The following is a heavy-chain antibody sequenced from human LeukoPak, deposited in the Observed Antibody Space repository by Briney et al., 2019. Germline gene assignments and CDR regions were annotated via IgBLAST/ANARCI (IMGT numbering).Heavy chain of an antibody. V-gene: IGHV3-21*01. D-gene: IGHD3-10*01. CDR3: AREDASGSYYRSLDY. J-gene: IGHJ4*02. CDR2: ISSSSSYI. Sequence: GGSLRLSCAASGFTFSSYSMNWVRQAPGKGLEWVSSISSSSSYIYYADSVKGRFTISRDNAKNSLFLHMNSLRAEGTAVYYCAREDASGSYYRSLDYWGQGTLVTVSS. CDR1: GFTFSSYS.